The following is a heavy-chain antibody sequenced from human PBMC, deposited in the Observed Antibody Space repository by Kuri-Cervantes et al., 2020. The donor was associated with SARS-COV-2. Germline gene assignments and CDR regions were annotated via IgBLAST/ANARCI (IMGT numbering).Heavy chain of an antibody. CDR2: IYYSGST. Sequence: SETLSLTCTVSGGSISSSSYYWGWIRQPPGKGLGWIGSIYYSGSTCYNPSLKSRVTISVDTSKNQFSLKLSSVTAADTAVYYCARHNRIAVAGDVWFDPWGQGTLVTVSS. CDR3: ARHNRIAVAGDVWFDP. D-gene: IGHD6-19*01. CDR1: GGSISSSSYY. J-gene: IGHJ5*02. V-gene: IGHV4-39*01.